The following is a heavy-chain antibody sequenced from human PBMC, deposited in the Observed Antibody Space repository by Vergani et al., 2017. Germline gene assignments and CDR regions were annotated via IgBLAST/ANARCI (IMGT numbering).Heavy chain of an antibody. J-gene: IGHJ4*02. CDR2: IYYSGST. CDR3: ARRGIAAPIDY. CDR1: GGSISSYY. Sequence: QVQLQESGPGLVKPSETLSLTCTVSGGSISSYYWSWIRQPPGKGLEWIGYIYYSGSTNYNPSLKSRVTISVDTSKNQFSLKLSSVTAADTAVYYCARRGIAAPIDYWGQGTLVTVSS. D-gene: IGHD6-13*01. V-gene: IGHV4-59*01.